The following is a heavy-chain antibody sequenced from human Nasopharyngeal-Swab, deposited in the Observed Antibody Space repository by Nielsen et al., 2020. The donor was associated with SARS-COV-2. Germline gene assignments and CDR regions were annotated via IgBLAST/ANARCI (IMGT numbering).Heavy chain of an antibody. CDR2: ITSGSSYI. Sequence: GESLKISCAASGFTFSSYSMNWVRQAPGKGLEWVSSITSGSSYIYYADSVKGRFTISRDNAKNSLFLQMNSLRAEDTAVYYCARGYDFRSGSNAFGIWGQGTMVTVSS. J-gene: IGHJ3*02. V-gene: IGHV3-21*01. CDR1: GFTFSSYS. CDR3: ARGYDFRSGSNAFGI. D-gene: IGHD3-3*01.